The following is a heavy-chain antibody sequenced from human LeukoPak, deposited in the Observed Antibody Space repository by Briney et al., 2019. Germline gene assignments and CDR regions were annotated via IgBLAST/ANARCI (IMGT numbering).Heavy chain of an antibody. D-gene: IGHD4-11*01. CDR2: IKQDGSEK. V-gene: IGHV3-7*01. CDR1: GFTFSRYW. CDR3: ASLATVSTTHASDI. J-gene: IGHJ3*02. Sequence: PGGSLRLSCAASGFTFSRYWMSWVRQAPGKGLEWVANIKQDGSEKYYVDSVKGRLTISRDNAKNSLFLQMNSLRAEDTAVYYCASLATVSTTHASDIWGQGTMVTVSS.